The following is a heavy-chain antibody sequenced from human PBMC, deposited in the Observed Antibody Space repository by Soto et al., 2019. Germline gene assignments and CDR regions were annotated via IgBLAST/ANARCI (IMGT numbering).Heavy chain of an antibody. CDR1: GYTLTSHH. CDR2: INPANGVA. V-gene: IGHV1-2*02. Sequence: QVHLVQSGAEVKKPGASMKISCTASGYTLTSHHVHWVWQAPGRGLEWMGSINPANGVAQYTERFQGRVTMNRDTPTNTVYIELRGLTSDDTAVFYCERGGGVGVPGASAFDIWGQGTMVTVSS. J-gene: IGHJ3*02. CDR3: ERGGGVGVPGASAFDI. D-gene: IGHD3-3*01.